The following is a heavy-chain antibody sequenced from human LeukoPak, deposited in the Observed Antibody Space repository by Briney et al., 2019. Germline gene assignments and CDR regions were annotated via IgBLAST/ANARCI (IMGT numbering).Heavy chain of an antibody. J-gene: IGHJ4*02. Sequence: GGSVKVSCKASLYTFTSYDMDWVRQAAGQGLAGMGWMNPNSGNTGYAQKFQGRVTMTRNTSISTAYMELSSLRSEDPAVYYCARGSYSSGWDVDYWGQGTLVTVSS. CDR3: ARGSYSSGWDVDY. D-gene: IGHD6-19*01. CDR2: MNPNSGNT. V-gene: IGHV1-8*01. CDR1: LYTFTSYD.